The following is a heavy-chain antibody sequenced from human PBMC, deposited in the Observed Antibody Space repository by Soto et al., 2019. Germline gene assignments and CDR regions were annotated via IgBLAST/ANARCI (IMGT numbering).Heavy chain of an antibody. CDR1: GFTVSTYG. J-gene: IGHJ4*02. Sequence: QVQLVESGGGVVQPGRSLRLSCAVSGFTVSTYGMHWVRQAPGKGLEWVAVISRDGGTKYYADSVKGRFTISRDNSRNTLFLEMNSLRGDDMAVYYCTDAVASGYWGQGTLVTVSS. V-gene: IGHV3-30*03. D-gene: IGHD3-10*01. CDR3: TDAVASGY. CDR2: ISRDGGTK.